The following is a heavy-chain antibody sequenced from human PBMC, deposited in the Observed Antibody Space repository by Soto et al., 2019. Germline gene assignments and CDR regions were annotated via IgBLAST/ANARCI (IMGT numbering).Heavy chain of an antibody. J-gene: IGHJ6*02. CDR2: TYYRSKWYN. V-gene: IGHV6-1*01. CDR1: GDSVSSNSAA. Sequence: SQTLSLTCAISGDSVSSNSAAWNWIRQSPSRGLEWLGRTYYRSKWYNDYAVSVKSRITINPDTSKNQFSLQLNSVTPEDTAVYYCARDWVSDDSNPSVIYYYYYGMDVWGQGTTVTVSS. D-gene: IGHD1-1*01. CDR3: ARDWVSDDSNPSVIYYYYYGMDV.